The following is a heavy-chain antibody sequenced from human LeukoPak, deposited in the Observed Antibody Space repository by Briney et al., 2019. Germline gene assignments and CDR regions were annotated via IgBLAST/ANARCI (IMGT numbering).Heavy chain of an antibody. J-gene: IGHJ6*03. Sequence: GGSLRLSCAASGFTFDDYGMSWVRQAPGKGLEWVSGINWNGGSTGYADSVKGRFTISRDNAKNSLYLQMNSLRAEDTAVYYCARAGRDSTSPRAHYYYYYYMDVWGKGTTVTVSS. CDR2: INWNGGST. D-gene: IGHD6-6*01. CDR3: ARAGRDSTSPRAHYYYYYYMDV. CDR1: GFTFDDYG. V-gene: IGHV3-20*04.